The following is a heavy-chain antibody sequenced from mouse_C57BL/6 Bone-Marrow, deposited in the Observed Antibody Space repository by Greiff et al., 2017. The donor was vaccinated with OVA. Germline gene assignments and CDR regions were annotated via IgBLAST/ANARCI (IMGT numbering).Heavy chain of an antibody. Sequence: EVQLVESGPGLVKPSQSLSLTCSVTGYSITSGYYWNWIRQFPGNKLEWMGYISYDGSNNYNPSLKNRISITRDTSKNQFFLKLNSVTTEDTATYYCARVLYYYGSSGGYFDVWGTGTTVTVSS. CDR1: GYSITSGYY. CDR3: ARVLYYYGSSGGYFDV. CDR2: ISYDGSN. V-gene: IGHV3-6*01. D-gene: IGHD1-1*01. J-gene: IGHJ1*03.